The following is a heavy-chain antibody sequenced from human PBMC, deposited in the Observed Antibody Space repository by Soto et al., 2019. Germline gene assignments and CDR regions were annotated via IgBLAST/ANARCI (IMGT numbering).Heavy chain of an antibody. CDR3: ARYWGVGALSPFDY. D-gene: IGHD3-10*01. J-gene: IGHJ4*02. CDR2: MSSSSSTI. Sequence: AGSLSLSCAASGFSFSSYSMNWVRQAPGKGLEWVSYMSSSSSTIYYADSVKGRFTISRDNAKNSLYLQMNSMRDEDTAVYYCARYWGVGALSPFDYWGQGTLVTVSS. CDR1: GFSFSSYS. V-gene: IGHV3-48*02.